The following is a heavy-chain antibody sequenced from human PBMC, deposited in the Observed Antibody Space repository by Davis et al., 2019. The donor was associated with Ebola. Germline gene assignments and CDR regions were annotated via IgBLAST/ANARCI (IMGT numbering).Heavy chain of an antibody. D-gene: IGHD3-22*01. J-gene: IGHJ5*02. V-gene: IGHV5-51*01. Sequence: PGGSLRLSCKGSGYSFTSYWIGWVRQMPGKGLEWMGIIYPGDSDTRYSPSFQGQVTISADKSISTAYLQWSSLKASDTAMYYCARAHYYDIPRGWFDPWGQGTLVTVSS. CDR3: ARAHYYDIPRGWFDP. CDR2: IYPGDSDT. CDR1: GYSFTSYW.